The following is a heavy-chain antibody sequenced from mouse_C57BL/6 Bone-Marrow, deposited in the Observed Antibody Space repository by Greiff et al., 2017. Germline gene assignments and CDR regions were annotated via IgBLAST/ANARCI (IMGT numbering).Heavy chain of an antibody. CDR1: GFTFSSYG. J-gene: IGHJ2*01. CDR2: ISSGGSYT. D-gene: IGHD1-1*01. CDR3: ARHTFCTTEVAKGFDY. V-gene: IGHV5-6*01. Sequence: EVKLMESGGDLVKPGGSLKLSCAASGFTFSSYGMSWVRQTPDQRLEWVATISSGGSYTCYPDSVKGRFTISRDTAKNTPYLQKRHLKSETTDMYDCARHTFCTTEVAKGFDYWGQGTTLTVAS.